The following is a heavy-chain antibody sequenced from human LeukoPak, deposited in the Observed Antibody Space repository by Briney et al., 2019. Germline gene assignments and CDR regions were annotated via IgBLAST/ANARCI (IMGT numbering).Heavy chain of an antibody. CDR2: IYYTGTT. Sequence: PSETLSLTCTVSGGSISSYYWSWIRQPPGKGLEWIGYIYYTGTTNYNPSLKSRVTMSIDTSKNQFSLNLNSVTAADTAVYYCARGFYDSSGYSNCFDPWGQGTLVTVSS. D-gene: IGHD3-22*01. CDR3: ARGFYDSSGYSNCFDP. J-gene: IGHJ5*02. CDR1: GGSISSYY. V-gene: IGHV4-59*01.